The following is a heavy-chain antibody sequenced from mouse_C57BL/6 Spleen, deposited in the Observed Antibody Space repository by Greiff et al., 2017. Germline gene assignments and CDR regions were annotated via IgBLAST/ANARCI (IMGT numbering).Heavy chain of an antibody. CDR1: GYSFTGYS. J-gene: IGHJ3*01. Sequence: EVQLQQSGPELVKPGASVKMSCKASGYSFTGYSMNWVKQSPEQCLEWIGEIYPSPGGTTYNQKFKAKATLTVDKSSSTAYMKLKSLTSEASAVFYCARGTTVVPAYWGQGTMVTVSA. CDR2: IYPSPGGT. V-gene: IGHV1-42*01. CDR3: ARGTTVVPAY. D-gene: IGHD1-1*01.